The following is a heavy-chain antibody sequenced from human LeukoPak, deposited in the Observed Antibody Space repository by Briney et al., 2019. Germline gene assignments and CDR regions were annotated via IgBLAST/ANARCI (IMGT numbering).Heavy chain of an antibody. D-gene: IGHD4-17*01. V-gene: IGHV4-61*02. CDR2: IYTSGST. CDR3: ARKTTDETSYYFDY. CDR1: GGSISSGSYY. Sequence: SQTLSLTCTVSGGSISSGSYYWSWIRQPAGKGLEWIGRIYTSGSTNYNPSLKSRVTISVDTSKNQFSLKLSSVTAADTAVYYCARKTTDETSYYFDYWGQGTLVTVSS. J-gene: IGHJ4*02.